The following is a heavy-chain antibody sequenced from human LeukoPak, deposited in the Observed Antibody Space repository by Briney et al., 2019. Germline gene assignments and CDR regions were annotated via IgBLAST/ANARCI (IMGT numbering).Heavy chain of an antibody. CDR2: INWNGGSI. CDR3: ARSFSGSYTHNFDY. Sequence: GGSLRLSCAASGFTFHDYGMSWVRQAPGKGLEWVSGINWNGGSIGYVDSVKGRITLSRDNAKNSLYLQMNSLRAEDTALYYCARSFSGSYTHNFDYWGQGPLVTVSS. J-gene: IGHJ4*02. D-gene: IGHD1-26*01. CDR1: GFTFHDYG. V-gene: IGHV3-20*04.